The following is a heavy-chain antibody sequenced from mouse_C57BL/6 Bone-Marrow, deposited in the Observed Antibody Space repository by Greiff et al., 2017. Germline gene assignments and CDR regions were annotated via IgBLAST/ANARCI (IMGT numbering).Heavy chain of an antibody. Sequence: EVKLVESGGGLVQPKGSLKLSCAASGFSFNTYAMNWVRQAPGKGLEWVARIRSKSNNYATYYAASVKDRFTISRDASASMHYLQMNNLKTEDTAMYYCVRQKWWDEGYAIDFWCRGNAVPVSS. D-gene: IGHD1-3*01. J-gene: IGHJ4*01. CDR3: VRQKWWDEGYAIDF. V-gene: IGHV10-1*01. CDR2: IRSKSNNYAT. CDR1: GFSFNTYA.